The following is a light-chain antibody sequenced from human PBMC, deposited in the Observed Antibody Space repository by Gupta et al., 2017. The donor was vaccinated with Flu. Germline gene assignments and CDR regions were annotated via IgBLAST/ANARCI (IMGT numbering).Light chain of an antibody. J-gene: IGKJ4*01. CDR1: QTVSTRY. Sequence: EIVMTQSPATLSVSPGERVTLSCRASQTVSTRYLAWYQHRPGLAPRLRIYETSTRADDIPARFSGSGSGTEFTLTISSLQSEDFAVYYCQQYNNWPLTFGGGTKVEIK. CDR2: ETS. CDR3: QQYNNWPLT. V-gene: IGKV3-15*01.